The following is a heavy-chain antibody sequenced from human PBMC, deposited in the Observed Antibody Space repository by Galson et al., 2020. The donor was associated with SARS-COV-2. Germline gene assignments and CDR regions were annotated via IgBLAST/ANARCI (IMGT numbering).Heavy chain of an antibody. CDR3: ARGGFGSSSILNYYYYGMDV. D-gene: IGHD6-6*01. CDR1: GGSISSGGYY. V-gene: IGHV4-31*03. Sequence: SETLSLTCTVSGGSISSGGYYWSWIRQHPGKGLEWIGYIYYSGSTYYNPSLKSRVTISVDTSKNQFSLKLSSVTAADTAVYYCARGGFGSSSILNYYYYGMDVWGQGTTVTVSS. CDR2: IYYSGST. J-gene: IGHJ6*02.